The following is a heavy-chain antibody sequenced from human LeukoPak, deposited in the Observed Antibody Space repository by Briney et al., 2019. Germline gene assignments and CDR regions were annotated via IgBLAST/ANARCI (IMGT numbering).Heavy chain of an antibody. V-gene: IGHV6-1*01. D-gene: IGHD5-12*01. J-gene: IGHJ4*02. CDR3: ARDKGGSGYDHLDS. Sequence: SQTLSLTCAISGDSVSTNIAACNSIRQSPSRCLGWLRRTYYRSKWYYDYAVSVKSRIAIHPDTYKNQFSLQLNSVTPEDTAVYYCARDKGGSGYDHLDSWGQGTLVTVSS. CDR2: TYYRSKWYY. CDR1: GDSVSTNIAA.